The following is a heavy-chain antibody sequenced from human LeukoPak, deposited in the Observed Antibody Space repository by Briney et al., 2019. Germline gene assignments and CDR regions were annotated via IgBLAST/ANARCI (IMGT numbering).Heavy chain of an antibody. D-gene: IGHD4-17*01. Sequence: PSQTLSLTCTVSGGSISSGDYYWSWIRQPPGKGLEWIGYIYYSGSTYYNPSLKSRVTISVDTSKNQFSLKLSSVTAADTALCYCAREGATTVTANWFDPWGQGTLVTVSS. CDR3: AREGATTVTANWFDP. CDR2: IYYSGST. V-gene: IGHV4-30-4*01. J-gene: IGHJ5*02. CDR1: GGSISSGDYY.